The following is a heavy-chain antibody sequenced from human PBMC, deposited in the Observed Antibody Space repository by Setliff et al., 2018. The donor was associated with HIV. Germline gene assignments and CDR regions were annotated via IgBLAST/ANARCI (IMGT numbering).Heavy chain of an antibody. CDR1: GGSISGHY. V-gene: IGHV4-4*09. Sequence: SLTCTVSGGSISGHYWSWIRQPPGRGLEWIGYIYSSGSTNFNPPLQSRVTISVDTSKNQFSPKLSSVTAADTAVYYCARHSGVASPNWFDPWGQGTLVTVSS. J-gene: IGHJ5*02. CDR3: ARHSGVASPNWFDP. D-gene: IGHD3-10*01. CDR2: IYSSGST.